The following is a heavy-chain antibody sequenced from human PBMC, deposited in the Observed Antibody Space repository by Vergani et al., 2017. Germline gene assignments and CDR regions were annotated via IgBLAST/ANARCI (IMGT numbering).Heavy chain of an antibody. Sequence: QVQLVQSGAEVKKPGSSVKVSCKASGGTFSSYAISWVRQAPGQGLEWMGGIIPIFGTANYAQQFQGRVTITADESTSTAYMELSSLRSEDTAVYYCARGRLRFLEWFLPHVDYWGQGTLVTVSS. J-gene: IGHJ4*02. CDR1: GGTFSSYA. CDR2: IIPIFGTA. D-gene: IGHD3-3*01. V-gene: IGHV1-69*01. CDR3: ARGRLRFLEWFLPHVDY.